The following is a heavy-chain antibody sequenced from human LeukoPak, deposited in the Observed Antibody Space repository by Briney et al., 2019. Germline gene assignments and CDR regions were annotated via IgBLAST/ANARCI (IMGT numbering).Heavy chain of an antibody. J-gene: IGHJ4*02. CDR3: ATYSSSSYYFDY. CDR2: IIPIFGTA. Sequence: ASVKVSCKASGGTFSSYAISWVRQAPGQGLEWMGGIIPIFGTANYAQKFQGRVTITADESTSTAYMELSSLRSEDTAMYYCATYSSSSYYFDYWGQGTLVTVSS. V-gene: IGHV1-69*13. D-gene: IGHD6-6*01. CDR1: GGTFSSYA.